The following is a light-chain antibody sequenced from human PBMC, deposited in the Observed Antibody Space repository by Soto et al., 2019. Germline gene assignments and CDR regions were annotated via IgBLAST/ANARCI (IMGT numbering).Light chain of an antibody. CDR2: SSY. CDR1: SCNIGSNS. CDR3: AAWDDSLSGPGV. J-gene: IGLJ2*01. V-gene: IGLV1-47*02. Sequence: QSVLTQPPSASGTPGQSVTISCSGSSCNIGSNSVYWYQQLPGAAPKLLIYSSYRRPSGVPDRFSASKSGTSASLAISGLRSEDEADYYCAAWDDSLSGPGVFGGGTKLTVL.